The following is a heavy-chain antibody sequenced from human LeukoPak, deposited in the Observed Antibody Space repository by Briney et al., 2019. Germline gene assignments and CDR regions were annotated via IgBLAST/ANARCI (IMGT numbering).Heavy chain of an antibody. CDR1: GGTFSSYA. V-gene: IGHV1-69*05. J-gene: IGHJ3*02. CDR3: ARGFGPLHASRAFDI. CDR2: IIPIFGTP. D-gene: IGHD2-8*01. Sequence: SVKVSCKASGGTFSSYAISWVRQAPGQGLEWMGGIIPIFGTPNYAQKFQGRVTITTGESTSTAYMELSSLRSEDTAVYYRARGFGPLHASRAFDIWGQGTMVTVSS.